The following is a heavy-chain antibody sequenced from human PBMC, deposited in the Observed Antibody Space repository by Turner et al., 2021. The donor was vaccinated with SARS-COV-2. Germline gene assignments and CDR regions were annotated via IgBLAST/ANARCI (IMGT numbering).Heavy chain of an antibody. CDR2: ISAYNGNT. Sequence: QVQLVQSGPEVKKPGASVKVACKASGHTFTSYGITRVRQAPGQGLEWMGWISAYNGNTNYPQKLPGRVTMTPDTPTRTAYMELRSLGSDDTAVYYCARAYGSGSYGHYYGMDVWGQGTTVTVSS. J-gene: IGHJ6*02. D-gene: IGHD3-10*01. CDR1: GHTFTSYG. V-gene: IGHV1-18*01. CDR3: ARAYGSGSYGHYYGMDV.